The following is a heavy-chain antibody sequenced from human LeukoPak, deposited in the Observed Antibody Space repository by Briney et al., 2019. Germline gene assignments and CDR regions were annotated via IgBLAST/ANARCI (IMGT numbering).Heavy chain of an antibody. CDR2: IYTSGST. CDR1: GGSISSGSYY. D-gene: IGHD3-16*02. V-gene: IGHV4-61*02. Sequence: SQTLSLTCTVSGGSISSGSYYWSWIRQPAGKGLEWIGRIYTSGSTNYNPSLKSRVTISVGTSKNQFSLKLSSVTAADTAVYYCARSEADDYVWGSYRPGGALDYWGQGTLVTVSS. J-gene: IGHJ4*02. CDR3: ARSEADDYVWGSYRPGGALDY.